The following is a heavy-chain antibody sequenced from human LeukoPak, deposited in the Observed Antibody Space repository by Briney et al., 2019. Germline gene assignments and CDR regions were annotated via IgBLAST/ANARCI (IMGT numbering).Heavy chain of an antibody. Sequence: GASVKVSCKASGYTFTSYYIHWVRQAPGQGLEWMGLINPSGGSTNYAQKFQGRVTMTRDTSTSTVYMELSSLRSEDTAVYYCARLVDRLMFDYWGQGTQVTVSS. D-gene: IGHD2-21*02. CDR1: GYTFTSYY. J-gene: IGHJ4*02. CDR3: ARLVDRLMFDY. CDR2: INPSGGST. V-gene: IGHV1-46*01.